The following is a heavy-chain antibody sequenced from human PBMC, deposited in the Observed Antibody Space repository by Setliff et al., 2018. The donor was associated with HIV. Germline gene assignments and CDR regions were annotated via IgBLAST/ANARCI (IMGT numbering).Heavy chain of an antibody. CDR1: GFTFSSYA. CDR3: ARYCSGGSCYYSDAFDI. D-gene: IGHD2-15*01. Sequence: PGGSLRLSCAASGFTFSSYAMSWVRQAPGKGLEWVANIKQDGSEKYYVDSVKGRFTISRDNAKNSLYLQMNSLRAEDTAVYYCARYCSGGSCYYSDAFDIWGQGTMVTVSS. V-gene: IGHV3-7*01. J-gene: IGHJ3*02. CDR2: IKQDGSEK.